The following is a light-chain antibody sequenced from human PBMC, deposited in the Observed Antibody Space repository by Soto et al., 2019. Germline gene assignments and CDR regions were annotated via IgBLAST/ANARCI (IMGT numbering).Light chain of an antibody. CDR1: QSVSSY. J-gene: IGKJ1*01. Sequence: EIVLTQSPATLSLSPGERATLSCRASQSVSSYLAWYQQKPGQAPRLLIYDAFNRATGIPARFSGSGSGTDFSLTISSLEPEDFAVYYCHQRSIWPRTFGQGTKVEIK. CDR2: DAF. V-gene: IGKV3-11*01. CDR3: HQRSIWPRT.